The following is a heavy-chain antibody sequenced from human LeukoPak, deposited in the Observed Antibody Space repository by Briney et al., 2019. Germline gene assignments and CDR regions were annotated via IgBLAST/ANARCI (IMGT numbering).Heavy chain of an antibody. CDR1: GYSISSGYY. Sequence: PSETLSLTCTVSGYSISSGYYWGWIRQPPGRGLEWIASIYYSGSTYYNPSLKSRVTISVDTSKNQFSLKLSSVTAADTAVYYCARDSGTTGEVKFDPWGQGTLVTVSS. CDR2: IYYSGST. V-gene: IGHV4-38-2*02. CDR3: ARDSGTTGEVKFDP. J-gene: IGHJ5*02. D-gene: IGHD3-10*01.